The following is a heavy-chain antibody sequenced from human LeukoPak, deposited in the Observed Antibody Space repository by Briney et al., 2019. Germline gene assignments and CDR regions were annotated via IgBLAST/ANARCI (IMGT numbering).Heavy chain of an antibody. CDR2: ISGSGGST. V-gene: IGHV3-23*01. D-gene: IGHD6-13*01. Sequence: PGGSLRLSCAASGFTFSDYGMNWVRQTPGKGLEWVSAISGSGGSTYYADSVKGRFTISRDNSKNTLYLQMNSLRAEDTAVYYCAKASRRIAAAGTYYYYYYMDVWGKGTTVTISS. CDR1: GFTFSDYG. J-gene: IGHJ6*03. CDR3: AKASRRIAAAGTYYYYYYMDV.